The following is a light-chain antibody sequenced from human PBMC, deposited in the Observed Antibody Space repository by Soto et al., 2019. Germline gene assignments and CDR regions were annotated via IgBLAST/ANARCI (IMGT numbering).Light chain of an antibody. CDR3: CSYAGSSTVV. CDR1: SSDVGGYNY. Sequence: QSALTQPRSVSGSPGQSVTISCTGTSSDVGGYNYVSWYQQHPGKAPKLMIYDVSMRPSGVPDRFSGSKSGNTASLTISGLQAEDEADYYCCSYAGSSTVVFGGGTKLTVL. V-gene: IGLV2-11*01. CDR2: DVS. J-gene: IGLJ2*01.